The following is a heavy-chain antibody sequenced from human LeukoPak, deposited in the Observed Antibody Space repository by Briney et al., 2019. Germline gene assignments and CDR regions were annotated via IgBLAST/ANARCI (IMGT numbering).Heavy chain of an antibody. D-gene: IGHD2-2*01. CDR2: ISGSGGST. Sequence: GGSLRLSCAASGFTFSSYAMSWVRQAPGKGLEWVSAISGSGGSTYYADSVKGRLTISRDNSKNTLYLQMNSLRAEDTAVYYCAKDNRVVVVPAASLDYWGQGTLVTVSS. V-gene: IGHV3-23*01. CDR1: GFTFSSYA. CDR3: AKDNRVVVVPAASLDY. J-gene: IGHJ4*02.